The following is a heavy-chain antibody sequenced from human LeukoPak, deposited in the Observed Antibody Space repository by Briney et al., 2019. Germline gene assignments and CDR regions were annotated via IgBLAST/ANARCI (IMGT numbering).Heavy chain of an antibody. CDR1: GYTFTSYG. Sequence: GASVKVSCKASGYTFTSYGISWVRQAPGQGLEWMGWVSAYNGNTTYAQKLQGSVTMTTDTSTSTAYMELRSLRSDDAAVYYCAAGFPNYDFWSGYTEGMGMDVGGQGTTVTVSS. V-gene: IGHV1-18*01. CDR3: AAGFPNYDFWSGYTEGMGMDV. J-gene: IGHJ6*02. D-gene: IGHD3-3*01. CDR2: VSAYNGNT.